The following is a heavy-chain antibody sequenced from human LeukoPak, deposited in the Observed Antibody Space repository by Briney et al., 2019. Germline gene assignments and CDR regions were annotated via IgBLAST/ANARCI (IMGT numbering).Heavy chain of an antibody. CDR3: AKSSGATPYYYYMDV. Sequence: GGSLRLSCAAAGFSFSSYGMSWGRQAPGKGRERVSGLSASGGITYYADSVKGRFTISRDNSKNNLYLQMNSLRAEDTAVYYCAKSSGATPYYYYMDVWGKGDTVTVSS. CDR2: LSASGGIT. CDR1: GFSFSSYG. V-gene: IGHV3-23*01. D-gene: IGHD3-10*01. J-gene: IGHJ6*03.